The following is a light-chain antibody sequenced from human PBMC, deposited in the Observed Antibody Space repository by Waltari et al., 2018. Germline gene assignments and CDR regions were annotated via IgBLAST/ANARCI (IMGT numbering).Light chain of an antibody. CDR3: QQRANWPPLT. CDR2: HAS. J-gene: IGKJ4*01. V-gene: IGKV3-11*01. Sequence: DIVFTQSPATLSLSPGERATLSCRASQSVYTFLAWYQQKPGQAPRLLIYHASNRAAGIPARFSGSGSGTDFTLTISSLEPEDSAVYYCQQRANWPPLTFGGGTKVEI. CDR1: QSVYTF.